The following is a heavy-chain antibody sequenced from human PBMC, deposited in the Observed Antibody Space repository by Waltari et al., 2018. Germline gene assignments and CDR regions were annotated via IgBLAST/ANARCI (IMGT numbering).Heavy chain of an antibody. CDR3: ARGGGYYSISLDY. Sequence: QVQLQESGPGLVKPSETLSLTCTVSGGSISSYYWSWIRQPPGKGLEWIGYIYYSGSTNYNPSLESRVTLSVDTSKNQFSLKLSSVAAADTAVYYCARGGGYYSISLDYWGQGTLVTVSS. J-gene: IGHJ4*02. V-gene: IGHV4-59*01. CDR1: GGSISSYY. CDR2: IYYSGST. D-gene: IGHD3-22*01.